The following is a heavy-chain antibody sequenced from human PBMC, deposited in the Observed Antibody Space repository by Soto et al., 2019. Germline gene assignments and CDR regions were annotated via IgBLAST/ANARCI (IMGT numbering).Heavy chain of an antibody. J-gene: IGHJ4*02. V-gene: IGHV3-53*01. CDR3: ARDELGPERWVHQAN. D-gene: IGHD1-1*01. Sequence: GGSLRLSCAASGFTVSSNYMSWVRQAPGKGLEWVSVIYSGGSTSYADSVKGRFTISRDNSKNTLYLQMNSLRAEDTAVYYCARDELGPERWVHQANWGQGTLVTVSS. CDR1: GFTVSSNY. CDR2: IYSGGST.